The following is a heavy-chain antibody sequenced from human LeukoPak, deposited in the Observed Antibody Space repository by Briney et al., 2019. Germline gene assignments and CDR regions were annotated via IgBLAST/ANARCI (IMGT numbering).Heavy chain of an antibody. CDR1: GGLFSSYY. V-gene: IGHV4-34*01. CDR2: MNHSGSP. CDR3: GRDGRWFDP. Sequence: SQTLSPTCAVYGGLFSSYYWSWIRQPPGKGLEWIGEMNHSGSPTYNTSLKRRVPIPEAPSQKQSSLKRSSVTAAAPPVYFVGRDGRWFDPWGQGTLVSVSS. J-gene: IGHJ5*02.